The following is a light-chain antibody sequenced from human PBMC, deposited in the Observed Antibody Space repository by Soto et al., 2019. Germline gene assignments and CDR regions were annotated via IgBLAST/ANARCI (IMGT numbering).Light chain of an antibody. CDR3: QKYNSAPQT. CDR1: QGIRDY. Sequence: DIQMTQSPSSLSASVGDRVTITCRASQGIRDYLAWYQQKPGKVPKLLIYTASTLQSGVPSRFSGSGSGTDFTLTINSLQPEDVATYYYQKYNSAPQTFGGGTQVQIK. J-gene: IGKJ4*01. V-gene: IGKV1-27*01. CDR2: TAS.